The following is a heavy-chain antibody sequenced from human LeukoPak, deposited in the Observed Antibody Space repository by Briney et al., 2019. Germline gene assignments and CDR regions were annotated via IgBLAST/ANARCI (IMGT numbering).Heavy chain of an antibody. CDR3: AKDTSTRWYSSTPLPGDY. V-gene: IGHV3-23*01. CDR2: ISGSGGST. D-gene: IGHD6-13*01. Sequence: GGSLRLSCAASGFTFSSYAMSWVRQAPGKGLEWVSAISGSGGSTYYADSVKGRFTISRDNSKNTLYLQMSSLRAEDTAIYYCAKDTSTRWYSSTPLPGDYWGQGTLVTVSS. CDR1: GFTFSSYA. J-gene: IGHJ4*02.